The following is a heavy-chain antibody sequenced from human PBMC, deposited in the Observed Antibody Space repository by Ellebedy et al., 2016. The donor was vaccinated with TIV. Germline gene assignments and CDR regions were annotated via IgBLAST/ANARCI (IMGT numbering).Heavy chain of an antibody. J-gene: IGHJ5*02. CDR1: GGSVSSGSYY. CDR2: IYYSGST. D-gene: IGHD2-2*01. CDR3: ARALVVPAANFWFNP. Sequence: GSLRLXCAVSGGSVSSGSYYWSWIRQPPGKGLEWIGYIYYSGSTNYNPSLKSRVTISVDRSKNQFSLKLSSVTAADTAVYYCARALVVPAANFWFNPWGQGTLVTVSS. V-gene: IGHV4-61*01.